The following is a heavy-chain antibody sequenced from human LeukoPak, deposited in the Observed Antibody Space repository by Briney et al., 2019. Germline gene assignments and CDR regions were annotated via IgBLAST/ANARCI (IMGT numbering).Heavy chain of an antibody. D-gene: IGHD6-19*01. Sequence: PGRSLRLSCAASGFTFSNYAMSWVRQVPGKVLEWVSTISGSGGSTYYADSLKGRFTISRDNSKNPLSLQVNSLRAEDTAVYYCAKEGGYPSGLGSLDYWGQGTLVTVST. V-gene: IGHV3-23*01. J-gene: IGHJ4*02. CDR2: ISGSGGST. CDR3: AKEGGYPSGLGSLDY. CDR1: GFTFSNYA.